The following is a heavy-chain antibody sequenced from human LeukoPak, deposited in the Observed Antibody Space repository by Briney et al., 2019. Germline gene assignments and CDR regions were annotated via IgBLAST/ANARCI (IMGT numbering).Heavy chain of an antibody. D-gene: IGHD6-13*01. CDR3: ARDEGKIAAAPPHGMDV. CDR1: GYTFTGYY. J-gene: IGHJ6*02. Sequence: VASVKVSCKASGYTFTGYYMHWVRQAPGQGLEWMGWINPNSGGANYAQKFQGWVTMTRDTSISAAYMELSRLRSDDTAVYYCARDEGKIAAAPPHGMDVWGQGTTVTVSS. CDR2: INPNSGGA. V-gene: IGHV1-2*04.